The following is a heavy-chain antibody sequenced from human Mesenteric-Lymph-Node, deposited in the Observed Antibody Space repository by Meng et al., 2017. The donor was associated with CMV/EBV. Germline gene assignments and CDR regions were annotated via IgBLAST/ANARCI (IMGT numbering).Heavy chain of an antibody. CDR3: ARGTYYYDISGSFDY. D-gene: IGHD3-22*01. CDR1: GGTVSSYT. J-gene: IGHJ4*02. V-gene: IGHV1-69*02. CDR2: IVPILRMA. Sequence: AGGTVSSYTFSWVRQAPGQGLEWMGRIVPILRMADYAQKFQGRVTITADNSASTAYMDLSSLRSDDTAVYYCARGTYYYDISGSFDYWGQGTLVTVSS.